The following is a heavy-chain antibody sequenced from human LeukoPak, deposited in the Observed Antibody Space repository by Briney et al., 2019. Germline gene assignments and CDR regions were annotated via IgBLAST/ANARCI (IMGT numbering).Heavy chain of an antibody. CDR3: ARGITMVRGASPGY. V-gene: IGHV1-2*02. CDR1: GYTFTGYY. Sequence: GASVKVSCKASGYTFTGYYMHWVRQAPGQGLEWMGWINPNSGGTNYAQKFQGRVTMTRDTSISTAYMELSRLRSDDTAMYYCARGITMVRGASPGYWGQGTLVTVSS. D-gene: IGHD3-10*01. CDR2: INPNSGGT. J-gene: IGHJ4*02.